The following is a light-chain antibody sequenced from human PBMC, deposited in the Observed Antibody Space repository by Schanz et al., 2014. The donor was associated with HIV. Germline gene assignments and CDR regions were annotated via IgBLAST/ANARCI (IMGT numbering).Light chain of an antibody. Sequence: EIVLTQSPATLSLSPGERATLSCRASQSVSSYLAWYQQKPGQAPSLLIYDASNRATGIPARFSGSGSGTDFTLTISSLEPEDFAVYYCQQYGSSLWTFGQGTKVEIK. CDR3: QQYGSSLWT. CDR1: QSVSSY. J-gene: IGKJ1*01. CDR2: DAS. V-gene: IGKV3-11*01.